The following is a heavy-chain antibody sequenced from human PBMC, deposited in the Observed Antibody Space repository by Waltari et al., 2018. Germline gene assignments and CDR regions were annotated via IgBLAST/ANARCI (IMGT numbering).Heavy chain of an antibody. CDR1: GFTFSSYA. CDR3: AKDRSSSSDDAFDI. J-gene: IGHJ3*02. V-gene: IGHV3-23*03. Sequence: EVQLLESGGGLVQPGGSLRISCAASGFTFSSYAMSWVRQAPGKGLEWVSVIYSGGSTYYADSVKGRFTISRDNSKNTLYLQMNSLRAEDTAVYYCAKDRSSSSDDAFDIWGQGTMVTVSS. D-gene: IGHD6-6*01. CDR2: IYSGGST.